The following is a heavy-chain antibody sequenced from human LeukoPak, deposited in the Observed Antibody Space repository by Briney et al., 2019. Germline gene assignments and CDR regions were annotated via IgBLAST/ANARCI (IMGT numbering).Heavy chain of an antibody. CDR2: ISYDGSNK. Sequence: GGSLRLSCAASGFTFSSYGMHWGRQAPGKGLEWGAVISYDGSNKYSAESVKGRFTISRDNSKNTLYLQMNSLRAEDTAVYYCAKDSYKYYYDSSGYYLSEYYFDYWGQGTLVTVSS. D-gene: IGHD3-22*01. J-gene: IGHJ4*02. CDR3: AKDSYKYYYDSSGYYLSEYYFDY. CDR1: GFTFSSYG. V-gene: IGHV3-30*18.